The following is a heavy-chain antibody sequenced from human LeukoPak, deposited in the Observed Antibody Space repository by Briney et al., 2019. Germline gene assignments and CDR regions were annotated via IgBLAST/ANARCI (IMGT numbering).Heavy chain of an antibody. CDR3: ARDDLSWYSGIDY. CDR1: GFTFRTYW. D-gene: IGHD6-13*01. Sequence: GGSLRLSCAASGFTFRTYWMHWVRQAPGKGLVWVAHINSVGTSTSYADSVKGRFTVSRDNDENKLYLQTNSLRADDTAVYYCARDDLSWYSGIDYWGQGTLVTVSS. CDR2: INSVGTST. V-gene: IGHV3-74*01. J-gene: IGHJ4*02.